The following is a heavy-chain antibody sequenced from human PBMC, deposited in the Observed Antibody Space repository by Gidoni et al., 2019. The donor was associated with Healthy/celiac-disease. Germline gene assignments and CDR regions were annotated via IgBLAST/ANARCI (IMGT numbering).Heavy chain of an antibody. Sequence: QVQLQQWGAGRLKPSETLSLTCPVYGGTFSGYYWSWNRYPPGKGLEWIVEFNHSGSTNYNPSLKSRVTISVDSSMNQFSLKLSSVTAADTAVYYCARRWLRGLSSYNWFDPWGEGTLLTVS. CDR2: FNHSGST. CDR3: ARRWLRGLSSYNWFDP. J-gene: IGHJ5*02. CDR1: GGTFSGYY. D-gene: IGHD5-12*01. V-gene: IGHV4-34*01.